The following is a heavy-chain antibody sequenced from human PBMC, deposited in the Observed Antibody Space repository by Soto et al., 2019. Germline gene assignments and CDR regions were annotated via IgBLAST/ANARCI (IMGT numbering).Heavy chain of an antibody. CDR2: INPNSGGT. CDR3: ARGPRITMVRGVIIRGYYLDY. CDR1: GYTFTGYY. Sequence: QVQLVQSGAEVKKPGASVKVSCKASGYTFTGYYMHWVRQAPGQGLEWMGWINPNSGGTNYAQKFQGRVTMTRDTSIITAYMELSRLRSDDTAVYYCARGPRITMVRGVIIRGYYLDYWGQGTLVTVSS. J-gene: IGHJ4*02. D-gene: IGHD3-10*01. V-gene: IGHV1-2*02.